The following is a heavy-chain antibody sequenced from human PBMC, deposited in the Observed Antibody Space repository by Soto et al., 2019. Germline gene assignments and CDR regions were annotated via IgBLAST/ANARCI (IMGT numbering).Heavy chain of an antibody. Sequence: ASVKVSCKASGGTFSTYTITWVRQAPGQGLEWMGRIIPIIGIINYAQKFQGRVTISADKFTGTAYMELTGLRSDDTAVYYCAVYPDSHYNDSHVSSYPWGLGSLFTVS. V-gene: IGHV1-69*02. CDR2: IIPIIGII. J-gene: IGHJ5*02. CDR1: GGTFSTYT. CDR3: AVYPDSHYNDSHVSSYP. D-gene: IGHD4-4*01.